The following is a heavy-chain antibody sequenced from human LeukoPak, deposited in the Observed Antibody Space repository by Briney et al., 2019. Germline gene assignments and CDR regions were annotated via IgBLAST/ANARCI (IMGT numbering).Heavy chain of an antibody. V-gene: IGHV4-31*11. D-gene: IGHD3-10*01. CDR3: ARDHGAGPTDY. Sequence: SETLSLTCAVYGGSFSGYYWSWIRQHPGKGLEWIGYIYYSGSTYYNPSLKSRVTISVDTSKNQFSLRMSSVTAADTAVYFCARDHGAGPTDYWGQGTLVTVSS. CDR1: GGSFSGYY. CDR2: IYYSGST. J-gene: IGHJ4*02.